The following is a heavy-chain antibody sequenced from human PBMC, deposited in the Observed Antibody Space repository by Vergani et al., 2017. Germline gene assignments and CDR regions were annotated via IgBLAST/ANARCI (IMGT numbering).Heavy chain of an antibody. CDR2: IWYDGSNK. D-gene: IGHD2-15*01. CDR1: GFTFSSYG. Sequence: QVQLVESGGGVVQPGRSLRLSCAASGFTFSSYGMHWVRQAPGKGLEWVAVIWYDGSNKYYADSVKGRFTISRDNSKNTLYLQMNSLRAEDTAVYYCAKDEVYCSGGSCYSVLFPLPNYYYGMDVWGQGTTVTVSS. CDR3: AKDEVYCSGGSCYSVLFPLPNYYYGMDV. J-gene: IGHJ6*02. V-gene: IGHV3-33*06.